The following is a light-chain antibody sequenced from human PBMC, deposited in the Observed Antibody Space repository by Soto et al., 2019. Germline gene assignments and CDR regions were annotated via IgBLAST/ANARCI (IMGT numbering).Light chain of an antibody. CDR1: QSVSSY. J-gene: IGKJ4*01. CDR3: QQRRDWPLT. V-gene: IGKV3-11*01. Sequence: EIVLTQSPATLSLSPGERATLSCRASQSVSSYLAWYQQKPGQAPRLLISDASNRATGIPARFSGSGSGTDFTLTVISLEPEDVAVYYCQQRRDWPLTFGGGTKVEI. CDR2: DAS.